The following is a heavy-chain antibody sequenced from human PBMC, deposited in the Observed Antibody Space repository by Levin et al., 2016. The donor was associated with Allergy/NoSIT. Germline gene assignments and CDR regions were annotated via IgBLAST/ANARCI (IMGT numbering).Heavy chain of an antibody. V-gene: IGHV3-30*04. D-gene: IGHD5-12*01. Sequence: GESLKISCAASGFTFSSYAMHWVRQAPGKGLEWVAVISYDGSNKYYADSVKGRFTISRDNSKNTLYLQMNSLRAEDTAVYYCAKVDRPIVATFMVDYWGQGTLVTVSS. CDR1: GFTFSSYA. J-gene: IGHJ4*02. CDR2: ISYDGSNK. CDR3: AKVDRPIVATFMVDY.